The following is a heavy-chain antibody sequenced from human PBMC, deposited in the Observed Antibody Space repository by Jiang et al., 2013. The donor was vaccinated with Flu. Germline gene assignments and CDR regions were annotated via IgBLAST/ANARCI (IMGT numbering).Heavy chain of an antibody. D-gene: IGHD6-6*01. V-gene: IGHV3-23*01. Sequence: AASGFTFSSYAMSWVRQAPGKGLEWVSAISGSGGSTYYADSVKGRFTISRDNSKNTLYLQMNSLRAEDTAVYYCAKAPRLAARQWFDYWGQGTLVTVSS. J-gene: IGHJ4*02. CDR2: ISGSGGST. CDR3: AKAPRLAARQWFDY. CDR1: GFTFSSYA.